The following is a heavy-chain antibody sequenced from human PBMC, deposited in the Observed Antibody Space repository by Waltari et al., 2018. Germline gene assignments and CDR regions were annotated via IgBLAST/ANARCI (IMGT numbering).Heavy chain of an antibody. Sequence: QLVESGGGLERPGGSLSLSCAASGLPFSPPVMTWVRQAPGKGLEWVSVISDGGAFTYYADSVKGRFTISRDNSKNTLFLQMNSLRAEDTAVYYCAKRGGGQQGYFDFWGRGTLVTVSS. D-gene: IGHD3-16*01. CDR3: AKRGGGQQGYFDF. CDR1: GLPFSPPV. V-gene: IGHV3-23*04. J-gene: IGHJ4*02. CDR2: ISDGGAFT.